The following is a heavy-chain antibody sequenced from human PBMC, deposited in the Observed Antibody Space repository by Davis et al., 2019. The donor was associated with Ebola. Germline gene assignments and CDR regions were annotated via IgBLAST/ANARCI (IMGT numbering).Heavy chain of an antibody. V-gene: IGHV3-7*01. CDR1: GFTFSSYW. CDR2: IKQDGSEK. J-gene: IGHJ4*02. Sequence: GESLKLSCAASGFTFSSYWMSWVRQAPGKGLEWVANIKQDGSEKYYVDSVKGRFTISRDNAKNSLYLQMNSLRAEETAVYYCARVRFTIFGVVIPYYFDYWGQGTLVTVSS. D-gene: IGHD3-3*01. CDR3: ARVRFTIFGVVIPYYFDY.